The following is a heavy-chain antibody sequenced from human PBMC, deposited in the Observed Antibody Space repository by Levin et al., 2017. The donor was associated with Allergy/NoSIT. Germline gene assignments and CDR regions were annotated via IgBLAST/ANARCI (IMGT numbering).Heavy chain of an antibody. J-gene: IGHJ4*02. CDR3: ARVVRDGYNPAGLFDY. CDR2: IYYSGST. D-gene: IGHD5-24*01. CDR1: GGSISSGDYY. V-gene: IGHV4-30-4*01. Sequence: PSETLSLTCTVSGGSISSGDYYWSWIRQPPGKGLEWIGYIYYSGSTYYNPSLKSRVTISVDTSKNQFSLKLSSVTAADTAVYYCARVVRDGYNPAGLFDYWGQGTLVTVSS.